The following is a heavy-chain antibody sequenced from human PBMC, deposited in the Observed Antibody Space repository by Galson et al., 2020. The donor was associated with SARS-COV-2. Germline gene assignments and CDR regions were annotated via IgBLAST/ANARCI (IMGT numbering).Heavy chain of an antibody. CDR1: GTSISSGSYS. CDR3: ARLHYGECAPGAFDV. J-gene: IGHJ3*01. D-gene: IGHD4-17*01. CDR2: ISHSGGT. Sequence: SETLSLTCAVSGTSISSGSYSWNWIRQPPGKGLEWIGYISHSGGTYYNPSRKSRVTISGDRSKNQFSLRLSSVTAADTAGYYCARLHYGECAPGAFDVWGPGTRVTV. V-gene: IGHV4-30-2*01.